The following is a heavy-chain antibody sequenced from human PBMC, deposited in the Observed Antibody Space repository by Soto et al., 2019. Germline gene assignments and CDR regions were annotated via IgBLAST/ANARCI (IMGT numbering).Heavy chain of an antibody. CDR3: AREVGVLRYFDWLSQDYGMEV. J-gene: IGHJ6*02. D-gene: IGHD3-9*01. CDR1: GFTFSDYY. CDR2: ISSSGSTI. Sequence: GVLRLSCAASGFTFSDYYMSWIRQAPGKGLEWVSYISSSGSTIYYADSVKGRFTISRDNAKNSLYLQMNSLRAEDTAVYYCAREVGVLRYFDWLSQDYGMEVWGQGTTVTVSS. V-gene: IGHV3-11*01.